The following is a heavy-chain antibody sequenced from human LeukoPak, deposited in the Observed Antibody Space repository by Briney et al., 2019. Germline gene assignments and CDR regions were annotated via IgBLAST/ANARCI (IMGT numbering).Heavy chain of an antibody. Sequence: SETLSLTCTVSGGSISSTSYYWGWLRQPPGKGLEWIGSMYHTWNTYYNPSLKSRVTMSLDTTKNQFSLKLSSVTAADTAVYYCATGMVSDYWGQGTLVTVSS. D-gene: IGHD5-18*01. CDR2: MYHTWNT. V-gene: IGHV4-39*07. CDR3: ATGMVSDY. CDR1: GGSISSTSYY. J-gene: IGHJ4*02.